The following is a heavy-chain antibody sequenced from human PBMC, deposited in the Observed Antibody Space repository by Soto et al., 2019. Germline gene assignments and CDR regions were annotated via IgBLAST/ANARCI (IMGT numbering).Heavy chain of an antibody. CDR2: ISGYNGNT. CDR1: GYTFTSYG. V-gene: IGHV1-18*01. Sequence: QVQLVQSGPEVKKPGASVTVSCKASGYTFTSYGITWVRQAPGQGLEWMGWISGYNGNTKYAQKFQGRVTMTTDTSTSTAYMELRSLRSDDTAVYHCARVQRTIDPILYGLDVWGQGTTVTVSS. CDR3: ARVQRTIDPILYGLDV. J-gene: IGHJ6*02.